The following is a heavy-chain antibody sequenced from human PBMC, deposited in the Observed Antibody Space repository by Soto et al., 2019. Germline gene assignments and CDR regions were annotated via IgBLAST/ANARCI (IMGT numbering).Heavy chain of an antibody. CDR2: INPNSGIT. J-gene: IGHJ5*02. Sequence: QVQVVQSGAEVKKPGASVKISCKASGYRFTSYYMHWVRQAPGQGLEWMGIINPNSGITNYAQNFQGRVTMTRDTSTSTVYMELSSLKSEDTAVYYCARSRGAAAGINWFDPWGKGTLVTVSS. D-gene: IGHD6-13*01. CDR1: GYRFTSYY. V-gene: IGHV1-46*03. CDR3: ARSRGAAAGINWFDP.